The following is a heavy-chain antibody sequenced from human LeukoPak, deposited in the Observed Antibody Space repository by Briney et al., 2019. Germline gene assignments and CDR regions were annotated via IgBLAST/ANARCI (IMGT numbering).Heavy chain of an antibody. CDR2: IRYDGSNK. CDR3: AKDGVDYDILTGYSERYMDV. V-gene: IGHV3-30*02. D-gene: IGHD3-9*01. Sequence: PGGSLRLSCAASGFTFSSYGMHWVRQAPGKGLEWVAFIRYDGSNKYYADSVKGRFTISRDNSKNTLYLQMNSLRAEDTAVYYCAKDGVDYDILTGYSERYMDVWGKGTTVTISS. CDR1: GFTFSSYG. J-gene: IGHJ6*03.